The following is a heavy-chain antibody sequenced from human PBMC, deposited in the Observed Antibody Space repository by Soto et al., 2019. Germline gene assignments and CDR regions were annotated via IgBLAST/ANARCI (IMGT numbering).Heavy chain of an antibody. CDR3: ARDLWGSGWYAALDY. D-gene: IGHD6-19*01. J-gene: IGHJ4*02. V-gene: IGHV3-33*01. Sequence: PGGSLRLSCAASRFTFSSYAMHWVRQAPAKGLEWVAVIWYDGSDKYYADSVKGRFTISRDNSKNTLYLQMNSLRAEDTAVYYCARDLWGSGWYAALDYWGQGTLVTVSS. CDR2: IWYDGSDK. CDR1: RFTFSSYA.